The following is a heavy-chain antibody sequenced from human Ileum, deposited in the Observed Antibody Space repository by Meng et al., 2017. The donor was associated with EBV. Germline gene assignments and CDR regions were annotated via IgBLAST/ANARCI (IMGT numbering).Heavy chain of an antibody. V-gene: IGHV4-4*02. CDR3: ASSDYYRSDY. CDR2: TSHSGST. Sequence: QGQLQEPGPGLVKPSETLSLTCAVSGGSISRSDWWSWSRQPPGKGLEWIGETSHSGSTNYSPSLKSRVTISLDKSKNQLSLKLNSVTAADTAVYYCASSDYYRSDYWGQGTLVTVSS. D-gene: IGHD3-22*01. CDR1: GGSISRSDW. J-gene: IGHJ4*02.